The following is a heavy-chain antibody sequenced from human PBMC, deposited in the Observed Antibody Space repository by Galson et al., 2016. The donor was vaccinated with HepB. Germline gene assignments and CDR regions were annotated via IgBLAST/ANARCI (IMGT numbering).Heavy chain of an antibody. CDR2: ISYDGSNK. D-gene: IGHD1-26*01. V-gene: IGHV3-30-3*01. J-gene: IGHJ4*02. Sequence: SLRLSCAASGFTFSSYAMHWVRQAPGKGLEWVAVISYDGSNKNYADSVEGRFTITRDNSKNTVYLQMNSLRAEGTAVYYCASGSQVGAKRPFDYWGQGTLVTVSS. CDR3: ASGSQVGAKRPFDY. CDR1: GFTFSSYA.